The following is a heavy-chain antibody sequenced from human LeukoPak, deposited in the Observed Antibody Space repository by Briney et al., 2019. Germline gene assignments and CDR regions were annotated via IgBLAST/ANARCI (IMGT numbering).Heavy chain of an antibody. CDR3: ARDDSSGYYIDY. D-gene: IGHD3-22*01. V-gene: IGHV4-31*11. CDR1: GGSFSGYY. CDR2: IYYSGST. Sequence: SETLSLTCAVYGGSFSGYYWSWIRQHPGKGLEWIGYIYYSGSTYYNPSLKSRVTISVDTSKNQFSLKLSSVTAADTAVYYCARDDSSGYYIDYWGQGTLVTVSS. J-gene: IGHJ4*02.